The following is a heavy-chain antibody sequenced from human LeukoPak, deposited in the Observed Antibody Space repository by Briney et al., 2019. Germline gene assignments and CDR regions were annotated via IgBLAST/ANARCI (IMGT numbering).Heavy chain of an antibody. D-gene: IGHD5-12*01. CDR1: GFTFSSYS. CDR2: ISSSSSYI. CDR3: ARLSGGYSGYDWDY. J-gene: IGHJ4*02. V-gene: IGHV3-21*01. Sequence: GGSLRLSCAASGFTFSSYSMNWVRQAPGKGLEWVPSISSSSSYIYYADSVKGRFTISRDNAKNSLYLQMNSLRAEDTAVYYCARLSGGYSGYDWDYWGQGTLVTVSS.